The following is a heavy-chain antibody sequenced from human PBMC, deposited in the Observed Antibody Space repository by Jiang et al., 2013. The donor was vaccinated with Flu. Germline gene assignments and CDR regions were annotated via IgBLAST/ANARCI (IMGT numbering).Heavy chain of an antibody. V-gene: IGHV4-4*02. CDR1: GGSISSSNW. D-gene: IGHD6-13*01. CDR2: MYHSGST. Sequence: GPGLVKPSETLSLTCTVSGGSISSSNWWNWVRQPPGKGLEWIGEMYHSGSTNYNPSLKSRVTMSLDKSKNQFSLKLSSVTAADTAVYYCARDSGSSIPGPWGQGTLVTVSS. CDR3: ARDSGSSIPGP. J-gene: IGHJ5*02.